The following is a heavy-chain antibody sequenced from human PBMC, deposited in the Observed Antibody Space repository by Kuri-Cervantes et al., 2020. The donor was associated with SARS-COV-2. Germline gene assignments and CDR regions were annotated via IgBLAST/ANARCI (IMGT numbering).Heavy chain of an antibody. J-gene: IGHJ4*02. D-gene: IGHD6-6*01. CDR1: GFTVSSNE. Sequence: ESLKISCAASGFTVSSNEMSWIRQPPGKGLEWIGEINHSGSTNYNPSLKSRVTISVDTSKNQFSLKLSSVTAADTAVYYCAREVSSEQLVAFDYWGQGTLVTVSS. CDR3: AREVSSEQLVAFDY. V-gene: IGHV4-34*01. CDR2: INHSGST.